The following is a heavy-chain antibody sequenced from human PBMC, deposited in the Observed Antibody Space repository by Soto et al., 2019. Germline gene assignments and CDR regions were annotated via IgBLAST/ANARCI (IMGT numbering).Heavy chain of an antibody. CDR2: FIPVYGTS. V-gene: IGHV1-69*06. D-gene: IGHD3-22*01. Sequence: VQLVQSGTEVQEPGSSVKVSCRASGGIFSGYAFGWVRQAPGQGLEWMAGFIPVYGTSSSGQKFQGRVTSTADKSSSTVYMEVSSLRSEDTAVYYCASRGSGSGYEEISHYGLDVWGQGTTVIVSS. CDR1: GGIFSGYA. CDR3: ASRGSGSGYEEISHYGLDV. J-gene: IGHJ6*02.